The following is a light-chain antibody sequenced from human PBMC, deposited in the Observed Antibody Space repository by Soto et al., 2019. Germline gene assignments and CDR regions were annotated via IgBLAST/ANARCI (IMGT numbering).Light chain of an antibody. CDR1: SSDVGYSIY. J-gene: IGLJ1*01. V-gene: IGLV2-11*01. Sequence: QSVLTQPRSVSGSPGQSVTISCTGTSSDVGYSIYVSWYQQHPGKAPKLMIYDVTKRPSGVPDRFSGSKSGNTASLTISGLQAEDEADYFCFSYAGRYSYVFGTGTKLTVL. CDR3: FSYAGRYSYV. CDR2: DVT.